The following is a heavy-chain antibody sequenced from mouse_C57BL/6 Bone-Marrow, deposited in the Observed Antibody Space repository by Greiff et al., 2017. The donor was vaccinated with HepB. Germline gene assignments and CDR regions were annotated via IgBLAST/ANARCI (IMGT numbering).Heavy chain of an antibody. CDR3: AREDYYGSSYCWYFDV. D-gene: IGHD1-1*01. J-gene: IGHJ1*03. Sequence: EVQGVESGGGLVKPGGSLKLSCAASGFTFSSYAMSWVRQTPEKRLEWVATISDGGSYTYYPDNVKGRFTISRDNAKNNLYLQMSHLKSEDTAMYYCAREDYYGSSYCWYFDVWGTGTTVTVSS. CDR2: ISDGGSYT. V-gene: IGHV5-4*01. CDR1: GFTFSSYA.